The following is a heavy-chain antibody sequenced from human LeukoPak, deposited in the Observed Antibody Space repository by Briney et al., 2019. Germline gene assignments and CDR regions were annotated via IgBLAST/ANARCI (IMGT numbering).Heavy chain of an antibody. D-gene: IGHD3-22*01. CDR3: AKVRYYDSSGYDWNAFDI. CDR1: GFTFSSYW. Sequence: PGGSLRLSCAASGFTFSSYWMHWVRQAPGKGLEWVSAISGSGGSTYYADSVKGRFTISRDNSKNTLYLQMNSLRAEDTAVYYCAKVRYYDSSGYDWNAFDIWGQGTMVTVSS. CDR2: ISGSGGST. J-gene: IGHJ3*02. V-gene: IGHV3-23*01.